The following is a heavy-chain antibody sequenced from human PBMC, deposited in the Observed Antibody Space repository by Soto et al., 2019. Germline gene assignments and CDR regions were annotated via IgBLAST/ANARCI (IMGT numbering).Heavy chain of an antibody. D-gene: IGHD4-17*01. CDR2: IIPALGTA. J-gene: IGHJ2*01. Sequence: QDQLVQSGAEVKKPGSSVKVSCKASVGTFSSHTFSWVRQAPGQGLEWMGRIIPALGTATYAQKLQGRVTITADESATTVYMELNSLRSEDTAVYYCERPDFGDYWYFDLWGRGTLDTVSS. V-gene: IGHV1-69*08. CDR1: VGTFSSHT. CDR3: ERPDFGDYWYFDL.